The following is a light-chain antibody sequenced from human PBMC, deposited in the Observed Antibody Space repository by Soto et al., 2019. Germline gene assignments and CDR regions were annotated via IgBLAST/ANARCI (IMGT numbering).Light chain of an antibody. V-gene: IGLV2-14*01. J-gene: IGLJ2*01. CDR1: SSDVGFYDY. CDR3: SSYTSSGTRV. CDR2: DVS. Sequence: QSALTQPASVSGSPGQSITISCTGTSSDVGFYDYVSWYQQHPGTAPKLIINDVSDRPSGVSDRFSGSKPGNTASLTVSGLQAEDEADYYCSSYTSSGTRVFGGGTQLTVL.